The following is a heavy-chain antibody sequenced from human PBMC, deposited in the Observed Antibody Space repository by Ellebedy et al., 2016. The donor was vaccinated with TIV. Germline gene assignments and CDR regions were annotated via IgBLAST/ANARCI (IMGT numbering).Heavy chain of an antibody. V-gene: IGHV1-69*13. CDR1: GGTFSSYA. CDR3: ARVARGHYGEFDY. D-gene: IGHD4-17*01. Sequence: SVKVSXXASGGTFSSYAISWVRQAPGQGLEWMGGIIPIFGTANYAQKFQGRVTITADESTSTAYMELSSLRSEDTAVYYCARVARGHYGEFDYWGQGTLVTV. CDR2: IIPIFGTA. J-gene: IGHJ4*02.